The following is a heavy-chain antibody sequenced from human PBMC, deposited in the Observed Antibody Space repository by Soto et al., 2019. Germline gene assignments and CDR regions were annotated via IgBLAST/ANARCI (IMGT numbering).Heavy chain of an antibody. J-gene: IGHJ4*02. CDR2: IWYDGSNK. Sequence: GGSLRLSCAASGFTFNTYAMHWVRQAPGKGLEWVAVIWYDGSNKYYADSVKGRFTISRDNSKNTLYLQMNSLRAEDTAVYYCARDRCGGDCYTSVNFDYWGQGTLVTVSS. CDR3: ARDRCGGDCYTSVNFDY. V-gene: IGHV3-33*01. CDR1: GFTFNTYA. D-gene: IGHD2-21*02.